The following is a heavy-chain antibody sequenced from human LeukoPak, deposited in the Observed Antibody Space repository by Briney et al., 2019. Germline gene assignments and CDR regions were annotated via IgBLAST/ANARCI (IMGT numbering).Heavy chain of an antibody. CDR2: IDPNSGGT. CDR1: GYTFTGYY. Sequence: ASVKVSCKASGYTFTGYYMHWVRQAPGQGLEWMGWIDPNSGGTNYAQKFQGRVTMTRDTSISTAYMELSRLRSDDTAVYYCARAVYSSSPVDYWGQGTLVTVSS. CDR3: ARAVYSSSPVDY. V-gene: IGHV1-2*02. J-gene: IGHJ4*02. D-gene: IGHD6-13*01.